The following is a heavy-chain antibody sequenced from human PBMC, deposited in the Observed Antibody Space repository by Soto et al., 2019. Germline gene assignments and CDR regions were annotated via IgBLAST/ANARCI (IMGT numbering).Heavy chain of an antibody. Sequence: QVQLVQSGAEVKKPGASVKVSCKASGYTFTRYGVNWVRQAPGQGLEWMGWISVYKGHTNYAQKFQDRVTMTADTSTTTAYMELTSLTSDDTAVYYCAREGESGYYFDYWGQGTLVTVSS. D-gene: IGHD3-16*01. J-gene: IGHJ4*02. CDR3: AREGESGYYFDY. V-gene: IGHV1-18*01. CDR2: ISVYKGHT. CDR1: GYTFTRYG.